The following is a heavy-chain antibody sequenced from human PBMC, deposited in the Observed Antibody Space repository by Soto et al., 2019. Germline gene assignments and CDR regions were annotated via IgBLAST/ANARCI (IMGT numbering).Heavy chain of an antibody. J-gene: IGHJ6*02. D-gene: IGHD2-2*01. CDR3: ARVLYDRGIVVVPAGTPWYYGMDV. V-gene: IGHV1-69*06. CDR1: GGTLSNNA. CDR2: IIPLSATT. Sequence: QVQLVQSGTEVKKPGSSVKVSCKASGGTLSNNAISWVRQAPGQGLEWMGGIIPLSATTNYAQKFQGRVTIIADRATSTAYVELTSLTSEDTAVYYCARVLYDRGIVVVPAGTPWYYGMDVWGQGTTVIVSS.